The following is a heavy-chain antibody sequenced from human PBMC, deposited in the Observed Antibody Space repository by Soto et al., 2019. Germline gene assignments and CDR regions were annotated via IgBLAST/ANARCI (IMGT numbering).Heavy chain of an antibody. J-gene: IGHJ4*02. D-gene: IGHD3-16*01. CDR3: AREGASSYASRHFDN. Sequence: SETLSLTCAVYGGSLSGYYWTWIRQPPVKGLEWIGRIYGSGGTNYNPSLKSRVTISLDTSKNKVSLGLTSVTAADTAVYYCAREGASSYASRHFDNWGPGTLVTVSS. CDR2: IYGSGGT. CDR1: GGSLSGYY. V-gene: IGHV4-34*01.